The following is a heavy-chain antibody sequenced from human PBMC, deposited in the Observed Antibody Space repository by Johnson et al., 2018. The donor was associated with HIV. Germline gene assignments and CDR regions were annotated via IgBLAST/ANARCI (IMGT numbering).Heavy chain of an antibody. V-gene: IGHV3-66*02. D-gene: IGHD3-22*01. CDR3: ARLYDSSGYGAFDI. CDR2: IYRAGNT. Sequence: VQLVESGGGLVQPGGSLRLSCEASGFTVSSNYMGWVRQAPGKGLEWVSVIYRAGNTNYAASVKGRFTISRDNSKNTLYLQMNSLRADDTAVYYCARLYDSSGYGAFDIWGQGTMVTVSS. J-gene: IGHJ3*02. CDR1: GFTVSSNY.